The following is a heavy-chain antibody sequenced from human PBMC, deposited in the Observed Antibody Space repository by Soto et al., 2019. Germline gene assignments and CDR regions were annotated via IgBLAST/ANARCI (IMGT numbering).Heavy chain of an antibody. V-gene: IGHV4-34*01. J-gene: IGHJ5*02. D-gene: IGHD1-1*01. Sequence: SETLSLTCGVNGGSFSGYYWNWIRQSPGKGLEWIGEIDHSGSTNYNPSLKSRVTISVDTSKNQFSLKLSSVTAADTAVYYCARVQDERGSNWFDPWGQGTLVTVSS. CDR2: IDHSGST. CDR1: GGSFSGYY. CDR3: ARVQDERGSNWFDP.